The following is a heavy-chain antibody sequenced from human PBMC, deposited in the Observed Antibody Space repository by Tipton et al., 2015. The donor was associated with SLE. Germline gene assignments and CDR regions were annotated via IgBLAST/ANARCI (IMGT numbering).Heavy chain of an antibody. CDR2: MNPDRGTT. CDR1: GYTFTSYD. V-gene: IGHV1-8*01. CDR3: ASGSRVAYFYYCMDV. D-gene: IGHD2-15*01. Sequence: QSGAEVKKPGASVKVSCKASGYTFTSYDINWVRQATGQGLEWMGCMNPDRGTTGYAQKFQGRVTMTRNTSISTAYMELSGLRFDNTAVYYCASGSRVAYFYYCMDVWDQGTMVAV. J-gene: IGHJ6*02.